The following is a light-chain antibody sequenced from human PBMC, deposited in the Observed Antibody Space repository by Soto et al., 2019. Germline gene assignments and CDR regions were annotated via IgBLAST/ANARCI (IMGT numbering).Light chain of an antibody. CDR1: QSLSNN. Sequence: EIVMTQSPATLSVSPGEGATLSCRASQSLSNNLAWYQQKPGQTPRLLIYGASTRAAGIPARFSGSGSGTEFTLTISSLESEDFAVYYCQQYIHWPPITFGQGTRLEIK. J-gene: IGKJ5*01. CDR3: QQYIHWPPIT. V-gene: IGKV3-15*01. CDR2: GAS.